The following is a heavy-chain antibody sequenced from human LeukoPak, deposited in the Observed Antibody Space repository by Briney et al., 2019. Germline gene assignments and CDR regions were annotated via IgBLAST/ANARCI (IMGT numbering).Heavy chain of an antibody. J-gene: IGHJ4*02. CDR2: IYYSGRT. CDR3: ARGLRNILTGYPYFDY. D-gene: IGHD3-9*01. V-gene: IGHV4-39*07. Sequence: SETLSLTCTVSGASISSSSYFWGWIRQPPGKGLEWIGSIYYSGRTYYNPSLKSRVTMSVDTSKNQFSLKLSSVTAADTAVYYCARGLRNILTGYPYFDYWGQGTLVTVSS. CDR1: GASISSSSYF.